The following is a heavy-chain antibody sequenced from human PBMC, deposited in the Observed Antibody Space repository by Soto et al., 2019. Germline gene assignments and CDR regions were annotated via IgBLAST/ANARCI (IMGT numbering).Heavy chain of an antibody. CDR3: AKEGKAVTSDY. J-gene: IGHJ4*02. D-gene: IGHD6-19*01. V-gene: IGHV3-23*01. Sequence: GESLKISCAASGFTFSSYAMSWVRQAPGKGLEWVSAISGSGGSTYYADSVKGRFTISRDNSKNTLYLQMNSLRAEDTAVYYCAKEGKAVTSDYWGQGTLVTVSS. CDR1: GFTFSSYA. CDR2: ISGSGGST.